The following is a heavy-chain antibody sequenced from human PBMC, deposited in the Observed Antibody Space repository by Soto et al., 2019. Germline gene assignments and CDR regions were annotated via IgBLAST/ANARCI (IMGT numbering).Heavy chain of an antibody. V-gene: IGHV4-4*02. D-gene: IGHD2-15*01. CDR3: VHHGGDPYSHDF. Sequence: SETLSLTCAVSGGSLSSSSWWSWVRQPPGKALEWLGEIYYSGSTKYNPSLNSRVTISADQSKNDFSLRLSSVTAADTAVYYCVHHGGDPYSHDFWGQGMLVTVSS. J-gene: IGHJ4*02. CDR2: IYYSGST. CDR1: GGSLSSSSW.